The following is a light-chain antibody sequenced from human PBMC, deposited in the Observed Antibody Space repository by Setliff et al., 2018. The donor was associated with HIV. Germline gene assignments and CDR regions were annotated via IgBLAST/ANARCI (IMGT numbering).Light chain of an antibody. CDR1: SSDVGRYDY. CDR3: SSYTTSSTKNV. Sequence: QSALTQPASVSGSPGQSVTISCTGTSSDVGRYDYVSWYQQHPGKAPKLMVYDVTNRPSGVSNRFSGSKSGNTASLTISGLQAGDEADYYCSSYTTSSTKNVVGTGTK. J-gene: IGLJ1*01. CDR2: DVT. V-gene: IGLV2-14*03.